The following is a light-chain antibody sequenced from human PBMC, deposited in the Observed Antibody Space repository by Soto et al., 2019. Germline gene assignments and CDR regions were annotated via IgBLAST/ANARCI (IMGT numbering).Light chain of an antibody. Sequence: EIVLTQSPPTLSLSPGERTTLSCRASQSVARFLAWYQQKPGQAPRLLIYDTSNRATRIPARFSGSGSGTDFPLTISNLETEDFAVYYCQQRSNWLTIGGGTQVEIK. V-gene: IGKV3-11*01. CDR2: DTS. CDR1: QSVARF. CDR3: QQRSNWLT. J-gene: IGKJ4*01.